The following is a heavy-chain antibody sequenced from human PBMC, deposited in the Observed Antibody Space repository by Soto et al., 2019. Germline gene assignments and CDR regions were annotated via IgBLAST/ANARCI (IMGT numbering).Heavy chain of an antibody. Sequence: QITLKESGPTLVKPTQTLTLTCTFSGFSLSTSGVGVGWIRQPPGKALEWLALIYWNDDKRYSPSLKSRLTITKDTSKNQVVLPMTNMDPVDTATYYCAHSTRPLYYYYGMDVWGQGTTVTVSS. CDR2: IYWNDDK. V-gene: IGHV2-5*01. J-gene: IGHJ6*02. D-gene: IGHD6-6*01. CDR1: GFSLSTSGVG. CDR3: AHSTRPLYYYYGMDV.